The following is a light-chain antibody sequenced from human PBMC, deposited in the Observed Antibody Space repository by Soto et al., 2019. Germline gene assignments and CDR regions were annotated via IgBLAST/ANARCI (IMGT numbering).Light chain of an antibody. CDR3: QQRRT. Sequence: EIFLTQSPDTLSLSPGERATLSCRASQSVTNYIAWYQQRPGQAPRLLIYDASNRASGVPARFSGSGSGTDFTLTISSLEPEDFAVYYCQQRRTFGQGTKVDIK. J-gene: IGKJ1*01. V-gene: IGKV3-11*01. CDR1: QSVTNY. CDR2: DAS.